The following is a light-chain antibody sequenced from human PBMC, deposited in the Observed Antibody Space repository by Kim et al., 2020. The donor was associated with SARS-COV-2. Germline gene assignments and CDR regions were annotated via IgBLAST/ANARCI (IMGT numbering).Light chain of an antibody. CDR1: QSISNY. CDR2: DAF. Sequence: ASVGDRVTISCRASQSISNYLKWYLQKQGRAPKLLMYDAFSLESGVPSRFSGSGSGTNFTLTIGSLQHEDFAASYCQESYSSLWTFGQGTKVDIK. CDR3: QESYSSLWT. V-gene: IGKV1-39*01. J-gene: IGKJ1*01.